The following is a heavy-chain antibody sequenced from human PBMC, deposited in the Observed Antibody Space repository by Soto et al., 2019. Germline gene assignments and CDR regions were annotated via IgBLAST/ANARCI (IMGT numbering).Heavy chain of an antibody. Sequence: QVQLQESGPGLVKPSETLSLTCTVSGGSISSYYWSWIRQPPGKGLEWIGYIYYSGSTNYNPSLKIRVTISVDTFKNQVSLKLSSVTAADTAVYYCARDFREYYGSGKDAFDLWGQGTMVTVSS. CDR3: ARDFREYYGSGKDAFDL. J-gene: IGHJ3*01. CDR2: IYYSGST. V-gene: IGHV4-59*01. D-gene: IGHD3-10*01. CDR1: GGSISSYY.